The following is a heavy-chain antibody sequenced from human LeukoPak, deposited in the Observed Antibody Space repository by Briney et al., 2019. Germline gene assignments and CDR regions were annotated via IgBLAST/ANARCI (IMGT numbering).Heavy chain of an antibody. J-gene: IGHJ4*02. D-gene: IGHD2/OR15-2a*01. CDR1: GYTFTDYG. Sequence: ASVKVSCKASGYTFTDYGISWVRQAPGQGLEWMGWISAYNGRTNYAQKFQGRVTMTTDTSTSTAYVELRSLSSDDTAVYYCASVNDFRLDYWGQGTLVTVSS. CDR2: ISAYNGRT. CDR3: ASVNDFRLDY. V-gene: IGHV1-18*01.